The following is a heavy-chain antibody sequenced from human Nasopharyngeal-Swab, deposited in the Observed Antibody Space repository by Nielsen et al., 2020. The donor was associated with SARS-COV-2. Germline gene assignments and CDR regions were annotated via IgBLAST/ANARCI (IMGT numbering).Heavy chain of an antibody. D-gene: IGHD4-17*01. Sequence: GESLKISCAASGFTFSSYAMSWVRQAPGKGLEWVSAISGSGGSTYYADSVKGRFTISRDNSKNTLYLQMNSLRAEDTAVYYCARDLRASGDYWGQGTLVTVSS. J-gene: IGHJ4*02. V-gene: IGHV3-23*01. CDR2: ISGSGGST. CDR1: GFTFSSYA. CDR3: ARDLRASGDY.